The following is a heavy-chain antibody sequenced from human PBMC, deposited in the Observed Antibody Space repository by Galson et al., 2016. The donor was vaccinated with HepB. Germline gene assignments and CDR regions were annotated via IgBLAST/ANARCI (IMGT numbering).Heavy chain of an antibody. D-gene: IGHD6-19*01. CDR3: ANRPVGSGSFDY. J-gene: IGHJ4*02. CDR2: ISGSGGST. CDR1: GFTFNSYA. Sequence: SLRLSCAASGFTFNSYAMNWVRQAPGKGLEWVSAISGSGGSTYYADSVKGRFTISGDHSKNTLYLQMNSLRAEDTAVYYCANRPVGSGSFDYWGQGTLVTVSS. V-gene: IGHV3-23*01.